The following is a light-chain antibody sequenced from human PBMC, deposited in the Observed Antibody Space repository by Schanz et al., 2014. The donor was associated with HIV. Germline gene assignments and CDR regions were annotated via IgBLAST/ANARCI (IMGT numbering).Light chain of an antibody. V-gene: IGLV2-14*03. CDR3: AAWDDSLNGRL. CDR2: DVS. J-gene: IGLJ3*02. CDR1: SSDVGGYNY. Sequence: QSALTQPASVSGSPGQSITISCTGTSSDVGGYNYVSWYQHHPGKAPKLMIYDVSNRPSGVSNRFSGSKSGTSASLAISDLQSEDEADYYCAAWDDSLNGRLFGGGTKLTVL.